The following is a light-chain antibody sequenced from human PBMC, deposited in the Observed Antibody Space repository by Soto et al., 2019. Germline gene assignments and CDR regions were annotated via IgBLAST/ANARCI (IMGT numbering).Light chain of an antibody. V-gene: IGLV1-40*01. Sequence: QSVLTQPPSVSGAPGQRVTISCTGSSSNTGADYDVHWYQHLPGSAPKLLIYDNNIRPSGVPDRFSGSKSGTSASLAITGLQDEDEGDYYCQSSDSSLSNLVVFGGGTKLTVL. CDR1: SSNTGADYD. CDR3: QSSDSSLSNLVV. J-gene: IGLJ2*01. CDR2: DNN.